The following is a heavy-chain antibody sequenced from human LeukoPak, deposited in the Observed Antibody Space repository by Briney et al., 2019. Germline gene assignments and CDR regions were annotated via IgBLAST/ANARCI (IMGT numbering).Heavy chain of an antibody. V-gene: IGHV3-73*01. D-gene: IGHD6-19*01. CDR2: HRSEADHSAT. J-gene: IGHJ4*02. CDR1: GFTFSDAA. Sequence: QAGGALLLSCSAPGFTFSDAAIHWVRRASGKGLEWVGRHRSEADHSATSSPASVRGRFTVSRDHSKNMAYLQMSSRQIDDTAVYYCTTEYSSGWPFDYWGQGNLVTVSS. CDR3: TTEYSSGWPFDY.